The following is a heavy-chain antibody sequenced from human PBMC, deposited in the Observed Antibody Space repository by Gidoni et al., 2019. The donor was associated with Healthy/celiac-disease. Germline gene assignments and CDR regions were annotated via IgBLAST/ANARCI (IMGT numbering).Heavy chain of an antibody. CDR3: AKDMGQQPVGGFDY. V-gene: IGHV3-9*01. Sequence: EVQLVESGGGLVQPGRSLRLSCAASGFTFDDYAMHWVRQAPGKGLEWVSGISWNSGSIGYADSVKGRFTISRDNAKNSLYLQMNSLRAEDTALYYCAKDMGQQPVGGFDYWGQGTLVTVSS. D-gene: IGHD6-13*01. CDR2: ISWNSGSI. CDR1: GFTFDDYA. J-gene: IGHJ4*02.